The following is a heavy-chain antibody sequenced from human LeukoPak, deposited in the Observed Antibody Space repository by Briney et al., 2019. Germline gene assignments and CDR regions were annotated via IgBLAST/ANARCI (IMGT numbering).Heavy chain of an antibody. V-gene: IGHV3-23*01. CDR3: AKVDTAMDHVFDY. D-gene: IGHD5-18*01. CDR2: ISGSGGST. CDR1: GFTFSSYA. Sequence: GGSLRLSCAASGFTFSSYAMSWVRQAPGKGLEWVSAISGSGGSTYYADSVKGRFTISRDNSENTLYLQMNSLRAEDTAVYYCAKVDTAMDHVFDYWGQGTLVTVSS. J-gene: IGHJ4*02.